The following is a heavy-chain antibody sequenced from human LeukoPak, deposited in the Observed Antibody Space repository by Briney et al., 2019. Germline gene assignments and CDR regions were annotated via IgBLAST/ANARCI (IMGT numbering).Heavy chain of an antibody. CDR2: ISYDGSNK. Sequence: PGGSLRLSCAASGFTFNSYTMHWVRQAPGKGLEWVAVISYDGSNKYYADSVKGRLTISRDNSKNTLYLQMNSLRVEDTAVYYCARGANYDSSGYLDYWGQGTLVTVSS. CDR3: ARGANYDSSGYLDY. V-gene: IGHV3-30-3*01. J-gene: IGHJ4*02. D-gene: IGHD3-22*01. CDR1: GFTFNSYT.